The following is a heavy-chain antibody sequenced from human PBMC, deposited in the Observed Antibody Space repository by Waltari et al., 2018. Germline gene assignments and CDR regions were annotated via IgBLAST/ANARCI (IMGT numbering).Heavy chain of an antibody. CDR2: IYHSGST. CDR3: ARAATNIYYYYMDV. Sequence: QVQLQESGPGLVKPSETLSLTCAVSGYSISSGYYWGWLRQPPGKGLEWIGSIYHSGSTYYNPSLKSRVTISVDTSKNQFSLKLSSVTAADTAVYYCARAATNIYYYYMDVWGKGTTVTVSS. J-gene: IGHJ6*03. CDR1: GYSISSGYY. V-gene: IGHV4-38-2*01. D-gene: IGHD2-8*01.